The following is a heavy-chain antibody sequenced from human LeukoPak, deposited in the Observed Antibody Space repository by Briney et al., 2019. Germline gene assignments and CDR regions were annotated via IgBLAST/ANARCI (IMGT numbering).Heavy chain of an antibody. J-gene: IGHJ4*02. CDR3: ARDQGPLLLRLGELSPSGSGFDY. V-gene: IGHV3-30*04. CDR1: GFTFSSYA. Sequence: GGSLRLSCAASGFTFSSYAMHWVRQAPGKGLEWVAVISYDGSNKYYAASVKGRFTISRDNSKNTLYLQMNSLRAEDTAVYYCARDQGPLLLRLGELSPSGSGFDYWGQGTLVTVSS. D-gene: IGHD3-16*02. CDR2: ISYDGSNK.